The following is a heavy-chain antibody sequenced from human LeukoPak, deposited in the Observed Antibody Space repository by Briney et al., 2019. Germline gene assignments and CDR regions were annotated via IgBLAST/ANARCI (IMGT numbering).Heavy chain of an antibody. J-gene: IGHJ1*01. V-gene: IGHV3-23*01. Sequence: PGGSLRLSCAASGFTFSSYAMSWVRQAPGKGLEWVSAISGSGGSTYYADSVKGRFTISRDNSKNTLYLQMNSLRAEDTAVYYCAHLWAAAGTGYFQHWGQGTLVTVSS. CDR3: AHLWAAAGTGYFQH. D-gene: IGHD6-13*01. CDR2: ISGSGGST. CDR1: GFTFSSYA.